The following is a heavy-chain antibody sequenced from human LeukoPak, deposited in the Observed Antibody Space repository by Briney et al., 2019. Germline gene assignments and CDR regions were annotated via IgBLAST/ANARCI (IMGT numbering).Heavy chain of an antibody. CDR3: ARVLTGTTGGGVFDY. Sequence: GGSLRLSCTTSGFDFSGYAMHWVRQAPGKGLQWVALIVYDESNEYYADSVKGRFTISRDNSKNMLYLQMNSLRAEDTAVYYCARVLTGTTGGGVFDYWGQGTLVTVSS. J-gene: IGHJ4*02. V-gene: IGHV3-30-3*01. D-gene: IGHD1-20*01. CDR1: GFDFSGYA. CDR2: IVYDESNE.